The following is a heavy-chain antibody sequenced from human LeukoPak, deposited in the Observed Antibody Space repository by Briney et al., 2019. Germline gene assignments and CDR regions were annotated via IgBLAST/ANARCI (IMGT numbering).Heavy chain of an antibody. CDR3: AKDNVAAAGRYFDY. CDR2: ISYDGSDK. V-gene: IGHV3-30*18. D-gene: IGHD6-13*01. Sequence: LGGSLRLSCAASGFTFSSYGMHWVRQAPGKGLEWVALISYDGSDKYFADSVKGRFTISRDNSKNTLYLQMHSLRAEDTAVYYCAKDNVAAAGRYFDYWGQGTLVTVSS. CDR1: GFTFSSYG. J-gene: IGHJ4*02.